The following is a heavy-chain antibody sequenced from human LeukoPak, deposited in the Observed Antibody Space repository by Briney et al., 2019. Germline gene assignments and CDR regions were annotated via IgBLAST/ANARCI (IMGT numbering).Heavy chain of an antibody. CDR1: GFTVSSNY. J-gene: IGHJ6*02. Sequence: GGTLRLSCAASGFTVSSNYMSWVRQAPGKGLEWVSVIYSGGSTYYADSVKGRFTISRDNSKNTLYLQMNSLRAEDTAVYYCAREGNGGSIYYYYGMDVWGQGTTVTVSS. D-gene: IGHD4-23*01. V-gene: IGHV3-66*01. CDR3: AREGNGGSIYYYYGMDV. CDR2: IYSGGST.